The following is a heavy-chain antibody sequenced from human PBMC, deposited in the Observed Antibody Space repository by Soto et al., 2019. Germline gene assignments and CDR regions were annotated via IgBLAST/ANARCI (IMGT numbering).Heavy chain of an antibody. CDR1: GFTFSGYA. D-gene: IGHD2-21*02. Sequence: EVQLLESGGDLVQPGRSLRLSCAASGFTFSGYAMSWVRQAPGKGLEWVSVIHGGGNSAYYADSVKGRFTISRDNSKNTLYLQRSSLRGEDLAVYYWANNRGRVTTSWHFDSWGQGTLVTVSS. CDR3: ANNRGRVTTSWHFDS. J-gene: IGHJ4*02. V-gene: IGHV3-23*01. CDR2: IHGGGNSA.